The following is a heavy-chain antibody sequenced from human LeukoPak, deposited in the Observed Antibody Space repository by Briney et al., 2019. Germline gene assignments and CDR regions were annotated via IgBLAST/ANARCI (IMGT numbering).Heavy chain of an antibody. CDR2: INSDGSST. CDR1: GFTFSSYW. D-gene: IGHD2-15*01. V-gene: IGHV3-74*01. J-gene: IGHJ4*02. CDR3: ARVSGGSCYL. Sequence: PGGSPRLSCAASGFTFSSYWMHRVRQAPGKGLVWVSRINSDGSSTSYADSVKGRFTISRDNAKNTLYLQMNSLRAEDTAVYYCARVSGGSCYLWGQGTLVTVFS.